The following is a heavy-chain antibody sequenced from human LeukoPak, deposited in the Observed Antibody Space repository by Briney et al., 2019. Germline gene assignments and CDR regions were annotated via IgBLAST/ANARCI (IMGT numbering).Heavy chain of an antibody. CDR2: INPNSGGT. Sequence: ASVKVSCKASGYTFTGYYMHWVRQAPGQGLEWMGWINPNSGGTNYAQKFQGGVTMTRDTSISTAYMELSRLRSDDTAVYYCARSGIMITFGGAALGYWGQGTLVTVSS. CDR3: ARSGIMITFGGAALGY. D-gene: IGHD3-16*01. CDR1: GYTFTGYY. J-gene: IGHJ4*02. V-gene: IGHV1-2*02.